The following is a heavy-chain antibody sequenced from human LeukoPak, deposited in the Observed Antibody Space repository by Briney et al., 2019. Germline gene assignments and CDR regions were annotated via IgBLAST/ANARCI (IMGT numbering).Heavy chain of an antibody. CDR1: GITSSSYG. V-gene: IGHV3-33*01. CDR3: ARESRDAFDI. J-gene: IGHJ3*02. CDR2: IWYDGSDK. Sequence: GGSLRLSCAASGITSSSYGMHSGPEAPGHGLEWVAVIWYDGSDKYYADSVKSRLTISRDNCKNTLYLQMNSLRAEDTAFYYLARESRDAFDIWGQGTMVTVSS.